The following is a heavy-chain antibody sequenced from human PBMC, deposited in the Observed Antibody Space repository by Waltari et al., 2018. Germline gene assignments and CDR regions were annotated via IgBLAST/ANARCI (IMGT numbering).Heavy chain of an antibody. CDR3: ARLRCYDYGY. CDR2: IYYSGST. J-gene: IGHJ4*02. V-gene: IGHV4-39*07. Sequence: QLQLQESGPGLVKPSETLSLTCTVSGGSISSSSYYWGWIRQPPGKGLEWIGSIYYSGSTYYNPSLKSRVTISLDTSKNQFSLELVSVAAADTAVYYCARLRCYDYGYWGQGTLVTVSS. D-gene: IGHD5-12*01. CDR1: GGSISSSSYY.